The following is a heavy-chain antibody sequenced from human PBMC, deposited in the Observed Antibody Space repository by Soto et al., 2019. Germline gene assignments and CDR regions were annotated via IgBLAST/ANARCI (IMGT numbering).Heavy chain of an antibody. Sequence: PGGSLRLSCSASGFTFSSYSMNWARQAPGKGLEWVSSISSSSSYIYYADSVKGRFTSSRDNAKNSLYLQMNSMRAEDKAVYYCARDPRDGYSPFDYWGQGTLVTVSS. CDR1: GFTFSSYS. V-gene: IGHV3-21*01. CDR3: ARDPRDGYSPFDY. J-gene: IGHJ4*02. D-gene: IGHD5-18*01. CDR2: ISSSSSYI.